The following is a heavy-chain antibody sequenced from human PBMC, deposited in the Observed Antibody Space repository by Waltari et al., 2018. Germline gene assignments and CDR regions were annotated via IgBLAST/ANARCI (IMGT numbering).Heavy chain of an antibody. CDR1: AFTFSSYA. CDR3: ARESGAGGY. Sequence: EVQLLESGGGLVQPGGSLRLSCAASAFTFSSYAMSWVRQAPGKGLEWVSVIYSGGSSTYYADSVKGGFTISRDNSKNTLYLQMNSLRAEDTAVYYCARESGAGGYWGQGTLVTVSS. J-gene: IGHJ4*02. CDR2: IYSGGSST. V-gene: IGHV3-23*03. D-gene: IGHD1-26*01.